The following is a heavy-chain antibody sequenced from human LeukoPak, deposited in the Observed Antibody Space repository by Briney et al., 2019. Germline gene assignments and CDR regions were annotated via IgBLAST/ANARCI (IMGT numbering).Heavy chain of an antibody. J-gene: IGHJ6*02. D-gene: IGHD2-15*01. V-gene: IGHV3-48*03. CDR3: ARVRSGLHMDV. CDR2: ISSRGTTI. CDR1: GLTFSSYE. Sequence: PGGSLRLSCAASGLTFSSYEMNWVRQAPGKGLEWVSYISSRGTTIYYVDSVKGRFTISRDNAKNSLYLQMNSLRAEDTALYYCARVRSGLHMDVWGQGTTVTVSS.